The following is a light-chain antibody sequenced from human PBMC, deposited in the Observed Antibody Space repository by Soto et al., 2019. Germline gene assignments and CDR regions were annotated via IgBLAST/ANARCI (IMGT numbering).Light chain of an antibody. CDR3: SSYTSISTDV. CDR1: SSDVGGYNY. V-gene: IGLV2-14*01. J-gene: IGLJ1*01. Sequence: QSALTQPASVSGSPGQSITISCTGTSSDVGGYNYVSWYQHHPGKAPQLMIYEVNNRPSGVSNRFSGSKSGNTASLTISGLQAEDEADYYCSSYTSISTDVFGSGTKLTAL. CDR2: EVN.